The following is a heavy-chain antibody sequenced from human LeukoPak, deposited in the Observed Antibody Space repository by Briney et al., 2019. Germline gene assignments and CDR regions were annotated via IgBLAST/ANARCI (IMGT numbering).Heavy chain of an antibody. Sequence: PGGSLRLSCAASGFTFSSYSMNWVRQAPGKGLEWVSSISSSSSYIYYADSVKGRFTISRDNAKNSLYLQTNSLRAEDTAVYYCARTPFPMSHSSGYVDYWGQGTLVTVSS. J-gene: IGHJ4*02. V-gene: IGHV3-21*01. D-gene: IGHD3-22*01. CDR3: ARTPFPMSHSSGYVDY. CDR2: ISSSSSYI. CDR1: GFTFSSYS.